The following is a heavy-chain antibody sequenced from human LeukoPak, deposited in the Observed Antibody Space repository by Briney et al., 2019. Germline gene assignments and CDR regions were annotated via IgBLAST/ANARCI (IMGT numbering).Heavy chain of an antibody. J-gene: IGHJ3*01. V-gene: IGHV1-18*01. D-gene: IGHD5-18*01. CDR1: GYTFTYYG. CDR3: AREVDSAMVNAFDF. CDR2: VSGYNGNT. Sequence: ASVKVSCKAPGYTFTYYGINWVRLAPGQGLEWMGWVSGYNGNTRYAQDFQGRLTLTTDTSTNIAYMELMRLRSDDTAVYYCAREVDSAMVNAFDFWGQGTLVTVSS.